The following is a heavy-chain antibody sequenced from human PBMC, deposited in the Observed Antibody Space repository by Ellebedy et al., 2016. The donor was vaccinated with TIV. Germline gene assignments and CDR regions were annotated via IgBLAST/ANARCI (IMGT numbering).Heavy chain of an antibody. V-gene: IGHV4-39*07. J-gene: IGHJ4*02. Sequence: SETLSLTCTVSGGSISSSSYYWGWIRQPPGKGLEWIGSIYYSGSTYYNPSLKSRVTISVDTSKNQFSLKLSSVTAADTAVYYCAREPWRAAAGTGYFDYWGQGTLVTVSS. CDR1: GGSISSSSYY. D-gene: IGHD6-13*01. CDR3: AREPWRAAAGTGYFDY. CDR2: IYYSGST.